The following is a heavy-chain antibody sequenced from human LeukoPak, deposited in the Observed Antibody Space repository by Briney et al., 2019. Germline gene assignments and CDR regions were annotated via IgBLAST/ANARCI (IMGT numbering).Heavy chain of an antibody. Sequence: ASVKVSCKASGYTFTSYDINWVRQATGQGLEWMGWMNPNSGNTGYAQKFQGRVTMTRNTSISTAYMELSSPRSEDTAVYYCARVVVVPAANYYYYYYGMDVWGQGTTVTVSS. D-gene: IGHD2-2*01. CDR3: ARVVVVPAANYYYYYYGMDV. CDR1: GYTFTSYD. V-gene: IGHV1-8*01. J-gene: IGHJ6*02. CDR2: MNPNSGNT.